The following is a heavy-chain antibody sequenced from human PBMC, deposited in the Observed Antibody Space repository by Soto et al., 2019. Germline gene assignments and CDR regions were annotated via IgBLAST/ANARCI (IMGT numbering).Heavy chain of an antibody. CDR1: GGSISSGDYY. V-gene: IGHV4-30-4*02. CDR2: IYYSGST. D-gene: IGHD4-17*01. Sequence: SETLSLTCTVSGGSISSGDYYWSWIRQPPGKGLEWIGYIYYSGSTYYNPSLKSRVTISVDTSKNQFSLKLSSVTAGDTAVYYCASSTGYYGMDVWGQGTTVTVSS. CDR3: ASSTGYYGMDV. J-gene: IGHJ6*02.